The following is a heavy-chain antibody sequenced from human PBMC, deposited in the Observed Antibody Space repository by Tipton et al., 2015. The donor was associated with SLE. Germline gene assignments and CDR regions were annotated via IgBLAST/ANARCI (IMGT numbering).Heavy chain of an antibody. CDR3: ARESVMDSGSYYSFDY. V-gene: IGHV3-7*01. D-gene: IGHD3-10*01. J-gene: IGHJ4*02. CDR1: GFTFSSYW. Sequence: GSLRLSCAASGFTFSSYWMSWVRRAPGTGLEWVANIKQDGSEKYYVDSVKGRFTIPRDNAKNSLYLQMNSLRAEDTAVYYCARESVMDSGSYYSFDYWGQGTLVTVSS. CDR2: IKQDGSEK.